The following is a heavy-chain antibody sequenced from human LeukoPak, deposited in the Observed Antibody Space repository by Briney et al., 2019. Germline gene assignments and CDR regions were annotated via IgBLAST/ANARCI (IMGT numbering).Heavy chain of an antibody. CDR1: GYTFTDYY. CDR3: ARANFLYCSSSTCLFDY. V-gene: IGHV1-2*02. Sequence: ASVKVSCKASGYTFTDYYMHWVRQAPGQGFEWMGWINPNDGDTNYAQKFQGRVTMTRDTSVSTAHMEVSRLRSDDTAVYYCARANFLYCSSSTCLFDYWGQGTLVTVSS. CDR2: INPNDGDT. D-gene: IGHD2-2*01. J-gene: IGHJ4*02.